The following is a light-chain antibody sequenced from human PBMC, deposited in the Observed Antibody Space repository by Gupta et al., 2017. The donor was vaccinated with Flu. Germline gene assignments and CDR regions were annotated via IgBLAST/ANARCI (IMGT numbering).Light chain of an antibody. J-gene: IGLJ1*01. CDR2: CNT. CDR1: TSDIGAGED. Sequence: QSVLTQPPSVSGDPGQRVTIVCSGSTSDIGAGEDVHWYQQLQGAVPKVLIYCNTYRPSGVPDRFSGSKSGTSGSLVITGLQAEDEADYYCQSYDNSLRIVVFGTGTKVTVL. CDR3: QSYDNSLRIVV. V-gene: IGLV1-40*01.